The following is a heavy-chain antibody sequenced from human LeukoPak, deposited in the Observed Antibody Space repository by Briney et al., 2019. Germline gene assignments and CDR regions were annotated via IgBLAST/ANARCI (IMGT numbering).Heavy chain of an antibody. J-gene: IGHJ4*02. D-gene: IGHD4-17*01. V-gene: IGHV1-2*02. CDR1: GYTFTGYY. CDR3: AREGEHGDSTYQDY. CDR2: INPNSGGT. Sequence: ASVRVSCKASGYTFTGYYMHWVRQAPGQGRGWMGWINPNSGGTNYAQKFQGSVTMTRDASISTAYMELSRLRSDDTAVYYCAREGEHGDSTYQDYWGQGTLVTVSS.